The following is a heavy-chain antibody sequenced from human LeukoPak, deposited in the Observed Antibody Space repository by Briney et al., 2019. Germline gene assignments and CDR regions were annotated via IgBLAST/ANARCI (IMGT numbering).Heavy chain of an antibody. D-gene: IGHD4-17*01. CDR2: ISCSGGST. Sequence: GGSLRLSCAASGFTFSSYAMSWVRQAPGKGLEWVSAISCSGGSTYYADSVKGRFTISRDNSKNTLYLQMNSVRAEDTAVYYCAKLGYGDAAGYFDYWGQGTLVTVSS. CDR3: AKLGYGDAAGYFDY. J-gene: IGHJ4*02. V-gene: IGHV3-23*01. CDR1: GFTFSSYA.